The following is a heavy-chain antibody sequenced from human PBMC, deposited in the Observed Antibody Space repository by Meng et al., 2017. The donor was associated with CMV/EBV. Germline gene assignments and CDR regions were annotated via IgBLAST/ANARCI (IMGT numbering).Heavy chain of an antibody. CDR2: ISSNGGST. V-gene: IGHV3-64*02. CDR1: GFTFSSYA. Sequence: GGSLRLSCAASGFTFSSYAMHWVRQAPGKGLEYVSAISSNGGSTYYADSVKGRFTISRDNSKNTLYLQMGSLRDEDMAVYYCARVGEVTTGDYYYYGMDVWGQGTTVTVSS. J-gene: IGHJ6*02. CDR3: ARVGEVTTGDYYYYGMDV. D-gene: IGHD4-11*01.